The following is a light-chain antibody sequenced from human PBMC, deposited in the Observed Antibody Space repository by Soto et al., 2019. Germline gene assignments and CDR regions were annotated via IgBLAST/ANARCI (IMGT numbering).Light chain of an antibody. CDR3: QHYNSYSEA. V-gene: IGKV3-15*01. CDR2: GAS. CDR1: HSVNSH. J-gene: IGKJ1*01. Sequence: MVMTKSPATLSVCPVERVTVCFRTSHSVNSHVAWYQQKPGQAPRLLLYGASTRATSIPVRFSGSGSGTEFTLTISSLQPDDFATYYCQHYNSYSEAFGQGTKV.